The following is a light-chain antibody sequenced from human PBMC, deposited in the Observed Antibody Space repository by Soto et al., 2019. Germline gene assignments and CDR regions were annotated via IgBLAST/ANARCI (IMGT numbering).Light chain of an antibody. CDR3: LQVNSFPRT. Sequence: IQMTQSPSSLSASIGDRVTITCLASQGIGVRLAWFQQKPGKAPQYLIQSASILQSGVPSRFSGSGSGTEFILTINSLQPEDVAIYYCLQVNSFPRTCGQGTKADIK. CDR1: QGIGVR. V-gene: IGKV1-12*01. J-gene: IGKJ1*01. CDR2: SAS.